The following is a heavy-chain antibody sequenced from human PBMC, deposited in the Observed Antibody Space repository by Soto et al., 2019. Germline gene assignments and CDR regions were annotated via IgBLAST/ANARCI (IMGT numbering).Heavy chain of an antibody. V-gene: IGHV4-59*08. J-gene: IGHJ6*02. CDR3: ARHKDAGSDRCGMDV. Sequence: QVQLQESGPGLVKPSETLSLTCTVSGGSISNLYWTWIRQPPGKGLEWSGNVHYSGSINYNPSLKSRLTTSEDTAKIQLSLNLSPGTAADTAVYYCARHKDAGSDRCGMDVWGHGTTVTVSS. D-gene: IGHD6-25*01. CDR2: VHYSGSI. CDR1: GGSISNLY.